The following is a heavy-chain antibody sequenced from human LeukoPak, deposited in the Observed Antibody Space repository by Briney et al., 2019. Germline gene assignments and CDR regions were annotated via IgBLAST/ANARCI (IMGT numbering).Heavy chain of an antibody. D-gene: IGHD6-19*01. J-gene: IGHJ5*02. Sequence: SXXLSLTCTVSGGSISSYYWSWIRQPPGKGLEWIGYIYYSGSTNYNPSLKSRVTISVDTSKNQFSLKLSSVTAADTAVYYCARDIAVAEGWFDPWGQGTLVTVSS. CDR3: ARDIAVAEGWFDP. CDR1: GGSISSYY. V-gene: IGHV4-59*01. CDR2: IYYSGST.